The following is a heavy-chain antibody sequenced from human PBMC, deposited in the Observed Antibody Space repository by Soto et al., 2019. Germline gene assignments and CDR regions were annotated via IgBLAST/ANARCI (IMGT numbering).Heavy chain of an antibody. J-gene: IGHJ4*02. CDR3: ARAASSWHRPWVY. CDR2: INHSGST. D-gene: IGHD6-13*01. Sequence: QVQLQQWGAGLLKPSETLSLTCAVYGGSFSGYYWSWIRQPPGKGLEWIGEINHSGSTNYNPSLKSRVTISVDTSKNQFSLKLSSVTAADTAGYYCARAASSWHRPWVYWGQGTLVPVSS. V-gene: IGHV4-34*01. CDR1: GGSFSGYY.